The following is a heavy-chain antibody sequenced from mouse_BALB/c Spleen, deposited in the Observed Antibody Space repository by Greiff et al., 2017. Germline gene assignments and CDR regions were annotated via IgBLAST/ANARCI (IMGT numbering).Heavy chain of an antibody. CDR2: ISSGGGST. Sequence: EVHLVESGGGLVKPGGSLKLSCAASGFAFSSYDMSWVRQTPEKRLEWVAYISSGGGSTYYPDTVKGRFTISRDNAKNTLYLQMSSLKSEDTAMYYCARRYDGYFDYWGQGTTLTVSS. CDR1: GFAFSSYD. V-gene: IGHV5-12-1*01. J-gene: IGHJ2*01. CDR3: ARRYDGYFDY. D-gene: IGHD2-3*01.